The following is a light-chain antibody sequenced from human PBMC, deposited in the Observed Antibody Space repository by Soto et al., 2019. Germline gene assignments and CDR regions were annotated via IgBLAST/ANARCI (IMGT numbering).Light chain of an antibody. CDR3: QQSYSTPIT. V-gene: IGKV1-39*01. CDR2: AAS. Sequence: DIQMTQSPSTLSASVGDRVTITCRASQSINSPVAWYQQTPGKAPKLLIYAASSLQSGVPSRFSGSGSGTDFTLTISSLQPEDFATYYCQQSYSTPITFGQGTRLEIK. J-gene: IGKJ5*01. CDR1: QSINSP.